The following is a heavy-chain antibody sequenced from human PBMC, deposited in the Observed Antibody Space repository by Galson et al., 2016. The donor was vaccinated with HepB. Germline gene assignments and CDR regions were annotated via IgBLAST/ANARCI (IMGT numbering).Heavy chain of an antibody. J-gene: IGHJ4*02. CDR1: GFTFTNYW. V-gene: IGHV3-74*01. CDR2: IDANGSGT. Sequence: SLRLSCAASGFTFTNYWIHWVRQVPGKGLEWVARIDANGSGTSFADSVRGRFAISRDNAKNTLSLQMDSLRAEDTAVYFCTTAFEFWGQGPPVTVSS. CDR3: TTAFEF.